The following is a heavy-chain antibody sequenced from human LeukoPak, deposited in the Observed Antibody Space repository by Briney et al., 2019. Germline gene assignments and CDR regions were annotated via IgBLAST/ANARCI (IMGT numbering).Heavy chain of an antibody. D-gene: IGHD3-16*02. Sequence: GGSLRLSCAASGFTLSSLAMLWVRQAPGKGLEWVSSSGTRSGTKYYADSVMGRFTISRDSAMNSVSLQINSLRAEDTAVYYCLLQMTYGELSDPDFRGQGTLVTVSS. V-gene: IGHV3-21*01. CDR2: SGTRSGTK. CDR1: GFTLSSLA. CDR3: LLQMTYGELSDPDF. J-gene: IGHJ4*02.